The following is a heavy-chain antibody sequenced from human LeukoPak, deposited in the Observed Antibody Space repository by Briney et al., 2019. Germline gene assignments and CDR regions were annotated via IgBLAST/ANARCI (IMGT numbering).Heavy chain of an antibody. J-gene: IGHJ4*02. CDR3: VRDPGITGTSF. CDR1: GFTFSSHE. CDR2: ISGSGATI. Sequence: GGSLRLSCAASGFTFSSHEMNWVREAPGKGLEWVSYISGSGATIYYTDSVKGRFTISRDNAKNSLYLQMTSLRAEDTAVYYCVRDPGITGTSFWGQGTLVTVSS. D-gene: IGHD1-20*01. V-gene: IGHV3-48*03.